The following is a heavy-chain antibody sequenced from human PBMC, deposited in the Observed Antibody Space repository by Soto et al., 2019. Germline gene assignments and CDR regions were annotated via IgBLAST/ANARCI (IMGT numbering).Heavy chain of an antibody. CDR1: GFSLSTSGVG. J-gene: IGHJ6*04. Sequence: GSGPTLVNPTHTLALTCTFSGFSLSTSGVGVGWIRQPPGKALEWLALIYWNDDKRYSPSLKSRLTITKDTSKNQVVLTMTNMDPVDTATYYCAHRRASQYYYYYYGTDVWGKGPTVTVSS. CDR3: AHRRASQYYYYYYGTDV. CDR2: IYWNDDK. V-gene: IGHV2-5*01.